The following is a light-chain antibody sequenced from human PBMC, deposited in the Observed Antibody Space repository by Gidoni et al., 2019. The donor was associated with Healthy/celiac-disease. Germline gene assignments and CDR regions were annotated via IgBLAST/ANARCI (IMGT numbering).Light chain of an antibody. CDR2: GAS. CDR3: QQYGSSPRT. CDR1: QSVSSSY. J-gene: IGKJ4*01. V-gene: IGKV3-20*01. Sequence: IVLSQSPVILSLSPGERATLSCRASQSVSSSYLAWYQQKPGQAPRLLIYGASSRATGIPDRFSGSGSGTDFTLTISRLEPEDFAVYYCQQYGSSPRTFGGGTKVEIK.